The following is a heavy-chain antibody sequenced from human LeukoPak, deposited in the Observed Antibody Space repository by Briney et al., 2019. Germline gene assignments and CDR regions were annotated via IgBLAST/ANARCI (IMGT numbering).Heavy chain of an antibody. CDR2: ISYDGSNK. Sequence: GGSLRLSCAASGFTFSSYAMYWVRQAPGKGLEWVAVISYDGSNKYYADSVKGRFTISRDNSKNTLYLQMNSLRAEDTAVYYCAKGSDYGDAFDIWGQGTMVTVSS. D-gene: IGHD4-17*01. V-gene: IGHV3-30*04. CDR3: AKGSDYGDAFDI. CDR1: GFTFSSYA. J-gene: IGHJ3*02.